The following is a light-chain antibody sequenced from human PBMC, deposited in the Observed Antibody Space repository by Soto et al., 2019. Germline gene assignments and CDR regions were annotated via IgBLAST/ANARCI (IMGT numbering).Light chain of an antibody. CDR1: PSISNW. V-gene: IGKV1-5*03. CDR2: KAS. CDR3: QQSYITPWT. J-gene: IGKJ1*01. Sequence: DIQMTQSPSTLSASVGDRVIITCRASPSISNWLAWYQQKPGKAPNLLIYKASSLKSGVPSRFSGSGSRTDFTLTISSLQPEDFATYSCQQSYITPWTFGQGTKVDIK.